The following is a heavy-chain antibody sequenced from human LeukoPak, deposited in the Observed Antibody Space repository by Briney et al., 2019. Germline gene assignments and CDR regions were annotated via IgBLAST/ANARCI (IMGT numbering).Heavy chain of an antibody. CDR3: IHYGSGSYSTDY. V-gene: IGHV3-73*01. CDR2: IRTKGNRYAT. CDR1: GLTFSGAD. Sequence: GGSLKLSCAASGLTFSGADMHWVRQASGKGLEWVGRIRTKGNRYATAYAASVKGRFTISRDDSKNTAYLQMNSLKTEDTAVYYCIHYGSGSYSTDYWGQGTLVTVSS. J-gene: IGHJ4*02. D-gene: IGHD3-10*01.